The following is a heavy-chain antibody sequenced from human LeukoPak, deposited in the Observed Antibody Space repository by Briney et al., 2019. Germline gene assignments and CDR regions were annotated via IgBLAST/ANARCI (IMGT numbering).Heavy chain of an antibody. D-gene: IGHD3-22*01. CDR1: GFTFARYS. CDR3: VRAVEHYYDSSGYAVDY. V-gene: IGHV3-21*01. Sequence: PGGSLRLSCAASGFTFARYSMNWVRQAPGKGLEWVSSISSSSSNIYYADSVTGRFTISRDNAKNSLYLQMNSLRAEDTAVYYCVRAVEHYYDSSGYAVDYWGQGTLVTVSS. CDR2: ISSSSSNI. J-gene: IGHJ4*02.